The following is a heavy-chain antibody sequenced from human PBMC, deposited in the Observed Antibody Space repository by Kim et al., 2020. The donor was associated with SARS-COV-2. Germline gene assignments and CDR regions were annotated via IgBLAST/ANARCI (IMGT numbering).Heavy chain of an antibody. CDR2: ISSRSSYI. CDR1: GFTFSSYS. J-gene: IGHJ4*02. V-gene: IGHV3-21*01. D-gene: IGHD6-6*01. CDR3: AREVQGQLGTTDY. Sequence: GGSLRLSCEASGFTFSSYSMNWVRQAPGKGLEWVSSISSRSSYIYYADSVKGRFTIPRDNAKNSLYLQMNSLRAEDTAVYYCAREVQGQLGTTDYWGQGTLVTVSS.